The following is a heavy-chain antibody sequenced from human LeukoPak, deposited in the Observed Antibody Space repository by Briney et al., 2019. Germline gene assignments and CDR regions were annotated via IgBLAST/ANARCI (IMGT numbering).Heavy chain of an antibody. CDR3: ARGGIVGSRTNWFDP. J-gene: IGHJ5*02. Sequence: SETLSLTCTVSGGSISSYYWSWIRQPSGKGLEWIGYIYYSGSTNYNPSLKSRVTISVDTSKNQFSLKLSSVTAADTAVYYCARGGIVGSRTNWFDPWGQGILVTVSS. D-gene: IGHD1-26*01. V-gene: IGHV4-59*08. CDR1: GGSISSYY. CDR2: IYYSGST.